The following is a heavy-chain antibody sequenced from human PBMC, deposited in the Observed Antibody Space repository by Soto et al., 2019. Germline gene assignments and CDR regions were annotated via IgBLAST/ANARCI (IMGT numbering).Heavy chain of an antibody. J-gene: IGHJ4*02. CDR2: FDPEDGET. Sequence: ASVKVSCKVSGYTLTELSMHWVRQAPGKGLEWMGGFDPEDGETIYAQKFQGRVTMTEDTSTDTAYMELSSLRSEDTAVYYCATDLSDTAMVVFDYWGQGTLVTVSS. CDR3: ATDLSDTAMVVFDY. D-gene: IGHD5-18*01. CDR1: GYTLTELS. V-gene: IGHV1-24*01.